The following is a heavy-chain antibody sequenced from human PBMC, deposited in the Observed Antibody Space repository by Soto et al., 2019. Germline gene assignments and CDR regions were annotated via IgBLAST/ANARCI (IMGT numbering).Heavy chain of an antibody. CDR1: GFSLSTSGVG. CDR3: AHRFGGHAFDI. Sequence: QITLKESGPTLVKPTQTLTLTCTLSGFSLSTSGVGVGWIRQPPGKALEWLAVIYWDDDKRYSPSLKSRLTITKDTSKNQVVLTMTNMDPMDTGTYYCAHRFGGHAFDIRGQGTMVTVSS. CDR2: IYWDDDK. J-gene: IGHJ3*02. D-gene: IGHD3-10*01. V-gene: IGHV2-5*02.